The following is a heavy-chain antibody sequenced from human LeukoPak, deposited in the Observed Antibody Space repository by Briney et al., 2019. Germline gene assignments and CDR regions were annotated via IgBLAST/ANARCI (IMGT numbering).Heavy chain of an antibody. CDR3: ARVPHDYGDSNWFDP. D-gene: IGHD4-17*01. CDR2: MNPNSGNT. CDR1: GYTFTSYD. J-gene: IGHJ5*02. V-gene: IGHV1-8*03. Sequence: ASVKVSCKASGYTFTSYDINWVRQATGQGLEWMGWMNPNSGNTGYAQKFQGRVTITRNTSISTAYMELSSLRSEDTAVYYCARVPHDYGDSNWFDPWGQGTLVTVSS.